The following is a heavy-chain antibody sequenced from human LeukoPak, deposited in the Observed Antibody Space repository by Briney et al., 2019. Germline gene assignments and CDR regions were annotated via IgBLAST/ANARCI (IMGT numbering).Heavy chain of an antibody. V-gene: IGHV3-21*01. CDR2: ISSSSSCI. CDR1: GFTLSSHS. Sequence: GGSLRLSCAASGFTLSSHSMNWVRQAPGKGLEWVSSISSSSSCIHSADSVKGRFTISRDNAKNSLYLQMNSLRAEDTAVYYCARDLYDSGAYSSPIDYWGQGTLVTVSS. CDR3: ARDLYDSGAYSSPIDY. J-gene: IGHJ4*02. D-gene: IGHD3-22*01.